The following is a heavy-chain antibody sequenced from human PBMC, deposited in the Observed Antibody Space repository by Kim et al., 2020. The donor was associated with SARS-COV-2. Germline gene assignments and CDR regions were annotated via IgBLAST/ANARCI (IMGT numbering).Heavy chain of an antibody. CDR1: GFTFSSYD. CDR2: IGTAGDT. V-gene: IGHV3-13*01. Sequence: GGSLRLSCAASGFTFSSYDMHWVRQATGKGLEWVSAIGTAGDTYYPGSVKGRFTISRENAKNSLYLQMNSLRAGDTAVYYCARARRAYCGGDCYSYYFDYWGQGTLVTVSS. J-gene: IGHJ4*02. CDR3: ARARRAYCGGDCYSYYFDY. D-gene: IGHD2-21*01.